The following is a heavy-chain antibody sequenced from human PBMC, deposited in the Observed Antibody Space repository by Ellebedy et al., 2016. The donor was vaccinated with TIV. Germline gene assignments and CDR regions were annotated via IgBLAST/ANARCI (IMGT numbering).Heavy chain of an antibody. CDR3: ARDCSCGSDYVTGQDTWFDP. D-gene: IGHD2-15*01. CDR2: MSAYNGNT. Sequence: AASVKVSCKASGYTFTSYGISWVRQAPGQGLEWMGWMSAYNGNTNYAQKLQGRVTMTTDTSTSTAYMELRSLRSDDTAVYYCARDCSCGSDYVTGQDTWFDPWGQGTLVTVSS. V-gene: IGHV1-18*04. CDR1: GYTFTSYG. J-gene: IGHJ5*02.